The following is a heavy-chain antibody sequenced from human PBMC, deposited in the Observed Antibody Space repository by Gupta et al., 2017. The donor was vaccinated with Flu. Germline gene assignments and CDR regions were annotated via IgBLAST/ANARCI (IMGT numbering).Heavy chain of an antibody. Sequence: EVQLVESGGGLVQPGGSLRLSCPASGFMFSAYWMHWVRQAPGKGLVWVSRISGDDGSSASYADSVKGRFTISRDNAKNTLYLQMNSLRAEDTAIYYCARGRAASSYYYFDYWGQGTLVPVSS. CDR1: GFMFSAYW. J-gene: IGHJ4*02. CDR3: ARGRAASSYYYFDY. CDR2: ISGDDGSSA. V-gene: IGHV3-74*01. D-gene: IGHD6-13*01.